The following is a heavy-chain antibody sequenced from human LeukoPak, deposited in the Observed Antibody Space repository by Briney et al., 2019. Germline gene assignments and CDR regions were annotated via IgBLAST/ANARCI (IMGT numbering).Heavy chain of an antibody. Sequence: ASVKVSCKASGYTFTSYGISWVRQAPGQGLEWMGWISAYDGNTNYAQKLQGRVTMTTDTSTSTAYMELSSLRSEDTAVYYCARAGRGVAATNNWFDPWGQGTLVTVSS. V-gene: IGHV1-18*01. CDR1: GYTFTSYG. CDR3: ARAGRGVAATNNWFDP. D-gene: IGHD2-15*01. CDR2: ISAYDGNT. J-gene: IGHJ5*02.